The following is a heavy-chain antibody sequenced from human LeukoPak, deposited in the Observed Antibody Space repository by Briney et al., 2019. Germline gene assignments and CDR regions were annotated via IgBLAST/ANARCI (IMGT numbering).Heavy chain of an antibody. J-gene: IGHJ4*02. V-gene: IGHV3-23*01. D-gene: IGHD1-26*01. CDR3: AKEKVVSPPWVSYFDY. CDR1: GFAFGTYA. Sequence: GGSLRLSCAASGFAFGTYAVGWVRQAPGKGLEWVSVISGDTGSIAYAASVKGRFTISRDNSKNTVYLQMASLRAEDTAVYYCAKEKVVSPPWVSYFDYWGQGTLVTVSS. CDR2: ISGDTGSI.